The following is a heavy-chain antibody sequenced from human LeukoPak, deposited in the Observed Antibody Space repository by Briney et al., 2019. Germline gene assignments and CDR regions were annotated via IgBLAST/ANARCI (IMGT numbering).Heavy chain of an antibody. D-gene: IGHD5-24*01. CDR3: ARDRGWLRKADY. CDR2: ISSSSSYI. V-gene: IGHV3-21*01. CDR1: GFTFSSYA. Sequence: GGSLRLSCAASGFTFSSYAMSWARQAPGKGLEWVSSISSSSSYIYYADSVKGRFTISRDNAKNSLYLQMNSLRAEDTAVYYCARDRGWLRKADYWGQGTLVTVSS. J-gene: IGHJ4*02.